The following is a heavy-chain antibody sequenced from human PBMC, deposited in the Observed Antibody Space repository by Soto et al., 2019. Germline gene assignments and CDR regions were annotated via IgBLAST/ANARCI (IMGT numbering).Heavy chain of an antibody. CDR3: AGKVGGLRIRYYDFWSGYYI. CDR1: GGSISSSNW. CDR2: IYHSGST. Sequence: QVQLQESGPGLVKPSGTLSLTCAVSGGSISSSNWWSWVRQPPGKGLEWIGGIYHSGSTNYNPSLKSRVTISVDKSKNQFSLKLSSVTAADTAVYYCAGKVGGLRIRYYDFWSGYYIWGQGTLVTVSS. V-gene: IGHV4-4*02. D-gene: IGHD3-3*01. J-gene: IGHJ4*02.